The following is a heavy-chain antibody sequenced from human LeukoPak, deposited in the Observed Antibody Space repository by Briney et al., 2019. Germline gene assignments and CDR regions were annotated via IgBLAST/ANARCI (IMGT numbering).Heavy chain of an antibody. V-gene: IGHV4-34*01. Sequence: PSETLSLTCAVYGGSFSGYYWSWIRQPPGKGLEWNGEINHSGSTNYNPSLKSRVTISVDTSKNQFSLKLSSVTAADTAVYYCARGSPTIFGVVIIPAEYFQHWGQGTLVTVSS. CDR2: INHSGST. CDR3: ARGSPTIFGVVIIPAEYFQH. J-gene: IGHJ1*01. CDR1: GGSFSGYY. D-gene: IGHD3-3*01.